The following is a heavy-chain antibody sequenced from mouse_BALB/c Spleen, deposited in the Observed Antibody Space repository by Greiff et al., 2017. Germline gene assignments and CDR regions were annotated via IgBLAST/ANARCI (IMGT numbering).Heavy chain of an antibody. CDR1: GYTFTSYW. CDR2: INPSTGYT. CDR3: ARSGYDPAWFAY. J-gene: IGHJ3*01. Sequence: QVQLQQSGAELAKPGASVKMSCKASGYTFTSYWMHWVKQRPGQGLEWIGYINPSTGYTEYNQKFKDKATLTADKSSSTAYMQLSSLTSEDSAVYYCARSGYDPAWFAYWGQGTLVTVSA. D-gene: IGHD2-10*02. V-gene: IGHV1-7*01.